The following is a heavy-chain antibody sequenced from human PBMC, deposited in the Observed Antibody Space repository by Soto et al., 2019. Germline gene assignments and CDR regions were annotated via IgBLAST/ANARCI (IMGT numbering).Heavy chain of an antibody. D-gene: IGHD1-26*01. J-gene: IGHJ5*02. Sequence: GGSLRLSCAASGFTFSPFWMHWVRQAPGKGLVWVSHINSDGSSTSYADSVKGRFTISRDNAKNSLYLQMNSLRDEDTAVYYCAREGGSLNWFDPWGQGTLVTVSS. V-gene: IGHV3-74*01. CDR1: GFTFSPFW. CDR3: AREGGSLNWFDP. CDR2: INSDGSST.